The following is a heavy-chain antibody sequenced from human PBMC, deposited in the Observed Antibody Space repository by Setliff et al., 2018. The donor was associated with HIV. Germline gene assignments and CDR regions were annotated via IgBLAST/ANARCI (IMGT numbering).Heavy chain of an antibody. J-gene: IGHJ4*02. D-gene: IGHD2-8*01. CDR2: ITPSGDT. V-gene: IGHV4-34*01. Sequence: SETLSLTCAVYGGSVSGHYWGWFRQPPGKGLEWIGEITPSGDTNYIPSLKSRVTMSLDTSKNQFSLNSLRAEDTAVYYCARDKGPNLLDYWGQGTLVTVSS. CDR3: ARDKGPNLLDY. CDR1: GGSVSGHY.